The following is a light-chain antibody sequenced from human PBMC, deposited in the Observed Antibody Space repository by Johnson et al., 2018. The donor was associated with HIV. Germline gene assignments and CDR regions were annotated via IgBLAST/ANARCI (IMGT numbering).Light chain of an antibody. V-gene: IGLV1-51*02. Sequence: QSVLTQPPSVSAAPGQKVTISCSGSSSNIGNNYVSWYQQLPGTAPKLLIYENNKRPSGIPYRFSGSKYGTSATLGITGLQTGDEAVYYCGTWDSSLSAGVFGTGTKVTVL. CDR1: SSNIGNNY. CDR3: GTWDSSLSAGV. J-gene: IGLJ1*01. CDR2: ENN.